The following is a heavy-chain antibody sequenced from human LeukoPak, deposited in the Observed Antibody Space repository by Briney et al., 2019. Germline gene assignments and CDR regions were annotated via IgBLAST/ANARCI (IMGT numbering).Heavy chain of an antibody. CDR1: GFTFSSYD. CDR3: ARGHRGSTVTPFDY. J-gene: IGHJ4*02. V-gene: IGHV3-13*04. Sequence: GGSLRLSCAASGFTFSSYDMHWVRRVTGKGLEWVSGIGIAGDTHYPGSVKGRFTISRENARNSLYLQMDSLRAGDTAVYYCARGHRGSTVTPFDYWGQGTLVTVSS. D-gene: IGHD4-17*01. CDR2: IGIAGDT.